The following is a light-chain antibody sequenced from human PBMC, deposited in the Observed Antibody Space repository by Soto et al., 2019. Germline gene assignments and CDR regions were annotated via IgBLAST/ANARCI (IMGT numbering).Light chain of an antibody. CDR2: DAC. Sequence: DIPMTQSPSSLSASVGDRVTITCQASQDINNYLNWYQQKPGKAPKLLIYDACNLETGVPSRFSGSGSGTDFTFTISSLQPEDIATYFCQQYDNLITFGQGTRLEIK. CDR3: QQYDNLIT. J-gene: IGKJ5*01. V-gene: IGKV1-33*01. CDR1: QDINNY.